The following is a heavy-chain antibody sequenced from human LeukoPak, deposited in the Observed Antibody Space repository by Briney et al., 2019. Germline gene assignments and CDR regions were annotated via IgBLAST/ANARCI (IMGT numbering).Heavy chain of an antibody. J-gene: IGHJ4*02. Sequence: PETLSLTCTVSGGSVSSGSYYWTWIRQPPGKGLEWIGYISYSGSTNYNPSLNSRVTISVDTSKSQFSLKLSSVTAEDTAVYFCARAGSWKLNFDYWGQGTLVTVPS. CDR3: ARAGSWKLNFDY. CDR2: ISYSGST. D-gene: IGHD6-13*01. CDR1: GGSVSSGSYY. V-gene: IGHV4-61*01.